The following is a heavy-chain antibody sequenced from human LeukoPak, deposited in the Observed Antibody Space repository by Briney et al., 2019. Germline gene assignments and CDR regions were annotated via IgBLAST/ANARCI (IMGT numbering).Heavy chain of an antibody. CDR3: ARQGHYGSGDYYFDY. CDR2: IYWYDDK. CDR1: GVSLSTGGVG. D-gene: IGHD3-10*01. V-gene: IGHV2-5*01. Sequence: SGPTLVKPTQTLTLTCTFSGVSLSTGGVGVGWVRQPPGKALEWLALIYWYDDKRYSPSLKSRLTITKDTSKNQVVLTMTNMDPVDTATYYCARQGHYGSGDYYFDYWGQGTLVTVSS. J-gene: IGHJ4*02.